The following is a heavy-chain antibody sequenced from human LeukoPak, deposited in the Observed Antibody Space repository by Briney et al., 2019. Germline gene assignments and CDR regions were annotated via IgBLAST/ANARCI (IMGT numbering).Heavy chain of an antibody. CDR1: GGSISSYY. CDR2: IYHSGST. Sequence: PSETLSLTCTVSGGSISSYYWSWIRQPPGKGLEWIGYIYHSGSTSYNPSLKSRVTISLDTSKNQFSLKLSSLTAADTAVYYCARIFMATALDYWGQGTLVTVSS. J-gene: IGHJ4*02. CDR3: ARIFMATALDY. D-gene: IGHD5-12*01. V-gene: IGHV4-59*08.